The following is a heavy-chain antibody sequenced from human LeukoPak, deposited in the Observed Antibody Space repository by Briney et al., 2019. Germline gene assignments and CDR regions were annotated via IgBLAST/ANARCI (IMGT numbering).Heavy chain of an antibody. CDR2: IYYSGST. J-gene: IGHJ5*02. V-gene: IGHV4-59*12. CDR3: ARLYCSSTSCYWNWFDP. CDR1: GGSISNYF. Sequence: PSETLSLTCPVSGGSISNYFWNWIRQPPGKGLEWIGYIYYSGSTNYNPSLKSRVTISVDTSKNQFSLKLSSVTAADTAVYYCARLYCSSTSCYWNWFDPWGQGTLVTVSS. D-gene: IGHD2-2*01.